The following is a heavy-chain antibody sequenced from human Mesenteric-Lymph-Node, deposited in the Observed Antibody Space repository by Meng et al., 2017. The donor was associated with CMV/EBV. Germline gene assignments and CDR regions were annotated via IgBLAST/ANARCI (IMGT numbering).Heavy chain of an antibody. CDR2: IYPGDHDT. CDR1: GYDFTTYW. CDR3: VRHNGWTTNYFDY. Sequence: GESLKISCKISGYDFTTYWIGWVRQMPEKGLEWMGIIYPGDHDTRYSPSFEGRVTISADKSISTAYLQWSSLRASDTAVYYCVRHNGWTTNYFDYWGQGTLVTVSS. J-gene: IGHJ4*02. D-gene: IGHD4-17*01. V-gene: IGHV5-51*01.